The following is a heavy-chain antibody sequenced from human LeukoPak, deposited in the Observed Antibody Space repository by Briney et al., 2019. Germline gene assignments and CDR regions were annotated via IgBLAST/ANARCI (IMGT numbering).Heavy chain of an antibody. Sequence: ASVKVSCKASGGTFSSYTISWVRRAPGQGLEWMGRIIPILGIANYAQKFQGRVTITADKSTSTAYMELSSLRSEDTAVYYCARDGERWLQYLNFDYWGQGTLVTVSS. D-gene: IGHD5-24*01. J-gene: IGHJ4*02. CDR3: ARDGERWLQYLNFDY. CDR2: IIPILGIA. V-gene: IGHV1-69*04. CDR1: GGTFSSYT.